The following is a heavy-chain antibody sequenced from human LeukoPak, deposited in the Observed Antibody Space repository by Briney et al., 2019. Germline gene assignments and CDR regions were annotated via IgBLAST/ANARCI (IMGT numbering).Heavy chain of an antibody. CDR3: AKSRRAYCSGGSCFGLWDY. D-gene: IGHD2-15*01. Sequence: PGGSLRLSCAASGFTFSTYWMHGVRQAPGKGLVWVSRINSDESITTYADSVKGRFTISRDNAKNTLYLQMNSLRAEDTAVYYCAKSRRAYCSGGSCFGLWDYWGQGTLVTVSS. V-gene: IGHV3-74*01. CDR1: GFTFSTYW. J-gene: IGHJ4*02. CDR2: INSDESIT.